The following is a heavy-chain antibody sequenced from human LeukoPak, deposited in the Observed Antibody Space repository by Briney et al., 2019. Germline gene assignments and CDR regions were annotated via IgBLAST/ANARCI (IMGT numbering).Heavy chain of an antibody. CDR2: ISGSGGST. D-gene: IGHD6-25*01. V-gene: IGHV3-23*01. Sequence: GGSLRLSCAASGFTFSSYAMSWVRQAPGEGLEWVPAISGSGGSTYYADSVKGRFTISRDNSKNTLYLQMNSLRAEDTAVYYCAKLDSSAVGYWGQGTLVTVSS. J-gene: IGHJ4*02. CDR1: GFTFSSYA. CDR3: AKLDSSAVGY.